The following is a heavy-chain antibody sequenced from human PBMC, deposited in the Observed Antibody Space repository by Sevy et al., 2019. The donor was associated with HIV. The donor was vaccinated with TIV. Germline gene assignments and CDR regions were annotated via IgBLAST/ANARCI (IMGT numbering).Heavy chain of an antibody. Sequence: SETLSLTCIVSGGSVRSTTFYWGWLRQSPGRGLECIGSMSYTGTSYYNPSLKSRVTISLDTSKNQFSLHLTAVTAADTAVYYCASDGMITTFDNWGRGTLVTVSS. V-gene: IGHV4-39*01. D-gene: IGHD3-16*01. CDR2: MSYTGTS. CDR3: ASDGMITTFDN. CDR1: GGSVRSTTFY. J-gene: IGHJ4*02.